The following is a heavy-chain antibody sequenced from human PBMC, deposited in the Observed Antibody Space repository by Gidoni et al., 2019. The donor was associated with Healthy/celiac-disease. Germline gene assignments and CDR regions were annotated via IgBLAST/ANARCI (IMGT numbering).Heavy chain of an antibody. J-gene: IGHJ6*03. V-gene: IGHV1-46*03. CDR1: GYTFTSYY. Sequence: QVQLVQSGAEVKKPGASVKVSCKASGYTFTSYYMHWVRQAPGQGLEWMGIINPSGGSTSYAQKFQGRVTMTRDTSTSTVYMELSSLRSEDTAVYYCARDRRGITGTFDMDVWGKGTTVTVSS. CDR3: ARDRRGITGTFDMDV. D-gene: IGHD1-20*01. CDR2: INPSGGST.